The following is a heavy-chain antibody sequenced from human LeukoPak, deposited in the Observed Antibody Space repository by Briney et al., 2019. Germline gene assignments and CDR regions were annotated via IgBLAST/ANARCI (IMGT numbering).Heavy chain of an antibody. CDR2: ISSSSTYI. D-gene: IGHD2-21*01. Sequence: GGSLRLSCAASGFTFSSYSMNWVCQAPGKGLEWVSSISSSSTYIYYADSVKGRFTISRDNAKNSLYLQMNSLRAEDTAVYYCARGLIVAPDAFDIWGQGTMVTVSS. J-gene: IGHJ3*02. CDR1: GFTFSSYS. V-gene: IGHV3-21*01. CDR3: ARGLIVAPDAFDI.